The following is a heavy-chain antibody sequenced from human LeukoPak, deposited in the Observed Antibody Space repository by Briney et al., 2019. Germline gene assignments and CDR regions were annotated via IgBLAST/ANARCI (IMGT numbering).Heavy chain of an antibody. CDR2: INHSGST. V-gene: IGHV4-34*01. Sequence: SETLSLTCAVYGGSFGAYYWSWIRQAPGKGLEWIGEINHSGSTNYNPSLKSRVTISLDTSKKQFSLKLRSVTAADTAAYYCARRPLRFGEDYFDDWGQGTLVTVSS. CDR3: ARRPLRFGEDYFDD. J-gene: IGHJ4*02. CDR1: GGSFGAYY. D-gene: IGHD3-10*01.